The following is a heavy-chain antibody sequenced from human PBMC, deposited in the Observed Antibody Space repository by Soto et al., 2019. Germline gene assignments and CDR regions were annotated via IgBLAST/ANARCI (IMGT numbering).Heavy chain of an antibody. CDR3: ARYIPGVRYYGMDV. CDR1: GFTFSSYA. CDR2: IGESGTPT. Sequence: EVQLLESGEGLEQPGGPLSLSCAASGFTFSSYAMKWFRQAPGKGLEWVSLIGESGTPTYYADPVKGRFTISRANSGNTLFLEMYSLRAEDTAVYYCARYIPGVRYYGMDVWGQGTTVTVSS. V-gene: IGHV3-23*01. D-gene: IGHD2-2*01. J-gene: IGHJ6*02.